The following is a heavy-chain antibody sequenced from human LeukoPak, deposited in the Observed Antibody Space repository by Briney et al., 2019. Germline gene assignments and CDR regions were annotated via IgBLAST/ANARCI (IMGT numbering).Heavy chain of an antibody. CDR1: GFTFSIYS. V-gene: IGHV3-48*04. CDR2: ISSSSSTI. Sequence: GGSLRLSCAAWGFTFSIYSVNGVRDARGKGREWVSYISSSSSTIYYADSVKGRFTISRDNAKNSLYLQMNSMRAEDTAVYYCARHGDAFDIWGQGTLVTVFS. J-gene: IGHJ3*02. CDR3: ARHGDAFDI.